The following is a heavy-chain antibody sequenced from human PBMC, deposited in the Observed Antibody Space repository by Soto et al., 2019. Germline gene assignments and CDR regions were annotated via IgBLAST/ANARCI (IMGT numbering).Heavy chain of an antibody. J-gene: IGHJ4*02. CDR1: GGSISSGGYY. Sequence: SETLSLTCTVSGGSISSGGYYWSWIRQHPGKGLEWIGYIYYSGSTYYNPSLKSRVTISVDTSKNQFSLKLSSVTAADTAVYYCARYSGSSSFFDYWGQGTLVTVSS. V-gene: IGHV4-31*03. D-gene: IGHD6-6*01. CDR2: IYYSGST. CDR3: ARYSGSSSFFDY.